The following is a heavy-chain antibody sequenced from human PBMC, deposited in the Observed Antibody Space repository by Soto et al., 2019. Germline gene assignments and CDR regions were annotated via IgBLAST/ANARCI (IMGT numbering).Heavy chain of an antibody. J-gene: IGHJ4*02. CDR3: ARGGGPFMETLATYDS. V-gene: IGHV4-59*01. Sequence: SETLSLTCTVSGGSMTSYYWSWIRQPPGKGLEWIGYIYFQGTTNYNPSLRSRVTILIDMSKSHFSLTLTSVTAADTAVYYCARGGGPFMETLATYDSWGPGSLVTVSS. CDR1: GGSMTSYY. CDR2: IYFQGTT. D-gene: IGHD5-12*01.